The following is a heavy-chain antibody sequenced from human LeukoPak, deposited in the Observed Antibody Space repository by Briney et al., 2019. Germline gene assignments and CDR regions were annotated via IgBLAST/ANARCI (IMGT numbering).Heavy chain of an antibody. V-gene: IGHV3-66*02. Sequence: GGSLRLSCAASGFTVSSNYMSWVRQAPGKGLEWVSVIYSGGSTYYADSVEGRFTISRDNSKNTLYLQMNSLRAEDTAVYYCARVFAWNYEDFDYWGQGTLVTVSS. CDR2: IYSGGST. D-gene: IGHD1-7*01. CDR1: GFTVSSNY. J-gene: IGHJ4*02. CDR3: ARVFAWNYEDFDY.